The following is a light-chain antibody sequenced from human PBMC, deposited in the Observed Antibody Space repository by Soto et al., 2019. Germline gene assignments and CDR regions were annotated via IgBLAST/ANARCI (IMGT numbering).Light chain of an antibody. CDR3: HHYGGSRT. CDR1: QTFGSSY. V-gene: IGKV3-20*01. Sequence: EIVLTQSPGTLSLSPGHRATLSCRASQTFGSSYLAWYQQKPGQAPRLLIYDASNRATGIPDRFSGSGSGTDFTLTISRLEPEDFAVYYCHHYGGSRTVGGGTKVDIK. CDR2: DAS. J-gene: IGKJ4*01.